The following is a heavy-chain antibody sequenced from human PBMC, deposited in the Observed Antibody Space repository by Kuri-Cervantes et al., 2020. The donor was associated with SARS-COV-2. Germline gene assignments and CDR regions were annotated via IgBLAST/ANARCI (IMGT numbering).Heavy chain of an antibody. CDR1: GYTFTTYG. CDR3: ATAGTTAMALFDY. Sequence: ASVKVSCKASGYTFTTYGISWVRQAPGQGLEWMGGFDPEDGETIYAQKFQGRVTMTEDTSTDTAYMELSSLRSEDTAVYYCATAGTTAMALFDYWGQGTLVTVSS. J-gene: IGHJ4*02. CDR2: FDPEDGET. V-gene: IGHV1-24*01. D-gene: IGHD5-18*01.